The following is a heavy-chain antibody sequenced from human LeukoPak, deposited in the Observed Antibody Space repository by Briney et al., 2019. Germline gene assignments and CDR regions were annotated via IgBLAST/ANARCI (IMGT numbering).Heavy chain of an antibody. CDR1: GFIISDYY. Sequence: GGALRLSCAASGFIISDYYMSWLRQAPGKGLEGVSYISKTYSTIYYADSVKGRFTISRDNAKNSLYLQMNSLRAEDTAVYYCASAIVATDQDPPFDYWGQGTLVTVSS. CDR2: ISKTYSTI. D-gene: IGHD5-12*01. V-gene: IGHV3-11*01. CDR3: ASAIVATDQDPPFDY. J-gene: IGHJ4*02.